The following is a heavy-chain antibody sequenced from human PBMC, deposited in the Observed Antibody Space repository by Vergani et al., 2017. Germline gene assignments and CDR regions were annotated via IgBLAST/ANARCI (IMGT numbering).Heavy chain of an antibody. V-gene: IGHV1-3*01. CDR1: GYTFTSYA. J-gene: IGHJ4*02. D-gene: IGHD2-2*01. Sequence: QVQLVQSGAEVKKPGASVKVSCKASGYTFTSYAMHWVRQAPGQRLEWMGWINEGNGNTKYSQKFQGRVTITRETSTSTAYMELSSLRSEDTAVYYCARDRAAMRGADYWGQGTLVTVSS. CDR2: INEGNGNT. CDR3: ARDRAAMRGADY.